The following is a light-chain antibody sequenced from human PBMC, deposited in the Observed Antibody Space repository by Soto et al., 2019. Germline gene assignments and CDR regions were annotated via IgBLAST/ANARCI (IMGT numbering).Light chain of an antibody. V-gene: IGLV2-14*01. Sequence: QSVLTQPASVSGSPGQSITISCTGTSSDVGGYNYVSWYQQHPGKAPKLMIYDVSNRPSGVSNRFSGSKSGNTASLTISGLQAEDEAEYSCSSCTSSSTPYVFGTGTKVTVL. CDR2: DVS. CDR1: SSDVGGYNY. CDR3: SSCTSSSTPYV. J-gene: IGLJ1*01.